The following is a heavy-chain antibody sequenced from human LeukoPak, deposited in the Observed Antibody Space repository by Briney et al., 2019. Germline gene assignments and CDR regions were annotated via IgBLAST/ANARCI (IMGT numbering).Heavy chain of an antibody. D-gene: IGHD1-7*01. CDR2: ISSSGDGT. Sequence: PGGSLRLSCAASGFTFSSYAMSWVRQAPGKGLEWVSAISSSGDGTYYADSVKGRFAISRDNSKNTLYLQMNSLRAEDTAVYYCARGESWNSVSYMDVWGKGTTVTVSS. V-gene: IGHV3-23*01. CDR1: GFTFSSYA. J-gene: IGHJ6*03. CDR3: ARGESWNSVSYMDV.